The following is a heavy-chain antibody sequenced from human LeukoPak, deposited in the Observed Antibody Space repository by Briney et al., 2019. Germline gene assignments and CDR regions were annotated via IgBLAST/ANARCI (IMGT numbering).Heavy chain of an antibody. CDR2: ISSSSSYI. CDR3: ARDLGGGSVFDT. CDR1: GFTFSSYS. Sequence: GGSLRLSCAASGFTFSSYSMNWVRQAPGKGLEWVSSISSSSSYIYYADSVKGRFTISRDNAKNSLYLQMNSLRAEDTAVYYCARDLGGGSVFDTWGQGKMVTVSS. D-gene: IGHD3-3*01. V-gene: IGHV3-21*01. J-gene: IGHJ3*02.